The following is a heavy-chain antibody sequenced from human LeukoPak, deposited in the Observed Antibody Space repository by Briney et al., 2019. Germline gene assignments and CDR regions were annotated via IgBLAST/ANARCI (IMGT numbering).Heavy chain of an antibody. V-gene: IGHV3-15*01. CDR1: GFTFNNAW. Sequence: KPGGSLRLSCAASGFTFNNAWMSWVRQAPGKGLEWVGRIKSKTDGGTTDYAAPVKGRFTISRDDSKNTLYLHMNSLKTEDTAVYYCTSCGDCRTTSCYSDWGQGTLVTVSS. CDR2: IKSKTDGGTT. J-gene: IGHJ4*02. CDR3: TSCGDCRTTSCYSD. D-gene: IGHD2-2*02.